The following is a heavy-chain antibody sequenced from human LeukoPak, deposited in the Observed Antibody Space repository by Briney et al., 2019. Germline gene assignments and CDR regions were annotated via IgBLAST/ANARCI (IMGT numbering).Heavy chain of an antibody. Sequence: ASVKVSCKASGFTFTDYIIHWVRRAPGQRLEWMGWMNAGNGNTKYSQNFQGRVTITRDTSASTAYMELSSLRSEDTAVYYCTREVWGFDPWGQGTLVTVSS. CDR1: GFTFTDYI. D-gene: IGHD7-27*01. J-gene: IGHJ5*02. CDR2: MNAGNGNT. V-gene: IGHV1-3*01. CDR3: TREVWGFDP.